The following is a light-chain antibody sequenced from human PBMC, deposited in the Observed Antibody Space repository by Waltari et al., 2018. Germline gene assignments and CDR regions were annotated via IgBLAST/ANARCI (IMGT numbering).Light chain of an antibody. CDR1: PSIGTY. CDR3: QQRSSWTPHT. CDR2: DAS. Sequence: EIVLTQSPATLSFPPGETATLSCLASPSIGTYLAWYQQKPGQAPRLLIYDASNRATGIPDRFRGSGSGTDFTLTISSLEPEDFALYYCQQRSSWTPHTFGQGARLEIK. J-gene: IGKJ2*01. V-gene: IGKV3-11*01.